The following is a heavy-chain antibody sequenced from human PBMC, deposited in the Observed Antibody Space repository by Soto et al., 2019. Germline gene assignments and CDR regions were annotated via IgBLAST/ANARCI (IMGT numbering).Heavy chain of an antibody. CDR1: GGSIISHL. D-gene: IGHD3-16*01. CDR2: VSHSGST. CDR3: AREGPLSGDAFDI. Sequence: SETLSLTCTVTGGSIISHLWSWIRQPPGKGLEWIGYVSHSGSTTHNPSLKSRVTISLDTSKNQVSLQLRSVTAADTAVYYCAREGPLSGDAFDIWGRGTKVTVSS. V-gene: IGHV4-59*11. J-gene: IGHJ3*02.